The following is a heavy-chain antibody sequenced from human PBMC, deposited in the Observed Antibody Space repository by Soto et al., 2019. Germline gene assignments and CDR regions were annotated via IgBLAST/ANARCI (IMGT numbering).Heavy chain of an antibody. Sequence: GGSLRLSCAASGFTFSSYGMHWVRQAPGKGLEWVAVISYDGSNKYYADSVKGRFTISRDNSKNTLYLQMNSLRAEDTAVYYCAKVYDFWSGSDWGQGTLVTVSS. CDR2: ISYDGSNK. CDR1: GFTFSSYG. J-gene: IGHJ4*02. CDR3: AKVYDFWSGSD. V-gene: IGHV3-30*18. D-gene: IGHD3-3*01.